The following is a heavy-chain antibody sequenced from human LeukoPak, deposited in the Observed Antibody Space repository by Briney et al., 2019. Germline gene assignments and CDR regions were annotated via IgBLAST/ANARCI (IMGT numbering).Heavy chain of an antibody. V-gene: IGHV3-30*04. J-gene: IGHJ5*02. CDR2: IAFDGSEK. Sequence: GGSLRLSCVASGFTFTNFALHWVRQAPGKGLEWVALIAFDGSEKYYADSVKGRFTISRDNAKNTLYLQMNSLRAEDTAVYYCARGKRRYSSGWYFGSDNWFDPWGQGTLVTVSS. D-gene: IGHD6-19*01. CDR1: GFTFTNFA. CDR3: ARGKRRYSSGWYFGSDNWFDP.